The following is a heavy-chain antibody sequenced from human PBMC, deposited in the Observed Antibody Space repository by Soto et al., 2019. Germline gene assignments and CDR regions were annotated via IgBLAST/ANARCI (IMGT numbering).Heavy chain of an antibody. CDR3: ARGVYESSGYPNSWLDT. J-gene: IGHJ5*02. V-gene: IGHV1-69*06. CDR2: IIPNFGTP. D-gene: IGHD3-22*01. CDR1: GATFSDSL. Sequence: QVQLVQSGAEVKKPGSSVKVSCKASGATFSDSLINWVRQAPGQGLEWMGGIIPNFGTPNYAQTFQGRVTITADKSTSTGYIEVSSLKSEDTAVYYCARGVYESSGYPNSWLDTWGQGTLVTVSS.